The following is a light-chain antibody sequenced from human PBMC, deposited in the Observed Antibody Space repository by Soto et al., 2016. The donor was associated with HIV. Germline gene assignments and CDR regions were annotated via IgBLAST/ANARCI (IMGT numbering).Light chain of an antibody. CDR1: KLGDKY. CDR2: QDN. CDR3: QAWDTSTAV. Sequence: SYDLTQPPSMSVSPGQTASITCSGDKLGDKYACWYQQKPGQSPVLVIYQDNRRPSGIPERFSGSNSGNTATLTISGTQAMDEADYYCQAWDTSTAVFGTGTKVTVL. J-gene: IGLJ1*01. V-gene: IGLV3-1*01.